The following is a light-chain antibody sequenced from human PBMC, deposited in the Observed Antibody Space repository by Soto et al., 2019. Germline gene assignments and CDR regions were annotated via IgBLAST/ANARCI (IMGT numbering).Light chain of an antibody. CDR2: GNS. CDR1: SSNIGAGYD. J-gene: IGLJ2*01. V-gene: IGLV1-40*01. CDR3: QSSDSSHVV. Sequence: QSVLTQPPSVPGAPGQRVTISCTGSSSNIGAGYDVHWYQQLPGTAPKLLIYGNSNRPSGVPDRFSGSKSGTSASLAITGLQAEDEADYYCQSSDSSHVVFGGGTKLTVL.